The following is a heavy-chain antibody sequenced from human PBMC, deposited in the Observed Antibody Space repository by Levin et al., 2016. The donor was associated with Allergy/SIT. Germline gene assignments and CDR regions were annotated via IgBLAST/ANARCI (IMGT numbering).Heavy chain of an antibody. J-gene: IGHJ6*02. CDR2: INAGNGNT. CDR1: GYTFTDYP. V-gene: IGHV1-3*01. CDR3: ARGTWENAPYYYYGIDV. Sequence: ASVKVSCKTSGYTFTDYPIHWVRQAPGQRLEWMGWINAGNGNTKYSQKFQGRVTFTRDTSATTAYMELSSLRSEDTAVYYCARGTWENAPYYYYGIDVWGQGTTVTVSS. D-gene: IGHD1-26*01.